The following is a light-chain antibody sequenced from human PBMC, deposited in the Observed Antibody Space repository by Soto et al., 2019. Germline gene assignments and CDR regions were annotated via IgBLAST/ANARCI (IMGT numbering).Light chain of an antibody. CDR1: QSVRTY. Sequence: EIVLTQSPATLSLLPGERATLSCRASQSVRTYLAWYQKKPGQAPRLLISDASKKATGIPARFSGSGSGTDFTLTSSSLEAEDSAVYYCHQRSNWPRTFGGGSKVEI. CDR3: HQRSNWPRT. J-gene: IGKJ4*01. V-gene: IGKV3-11*01. CDR2: DAS.